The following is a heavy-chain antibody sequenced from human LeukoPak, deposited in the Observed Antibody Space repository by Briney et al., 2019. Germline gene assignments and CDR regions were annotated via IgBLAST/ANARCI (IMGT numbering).Heavy chain of an antibody. V-gene: IGHV3-66*01. J-gene: IGHJ4*02. D-gene: IGHD1-26*01. CDR3: AREDAGGTYSFDY. CDR1: GFIVSSNI. Sequence: GGSLRLSCAVSGFIVSSNIMSWVRHAPGKGPEWVSVIYTSGITYYADSVRGRFTISRDNSKNTLYLQMDSLTAADTAVYYCAREDAGGTYSFDYWGQGTLVTVSS. CDR2: IYTSGIT.